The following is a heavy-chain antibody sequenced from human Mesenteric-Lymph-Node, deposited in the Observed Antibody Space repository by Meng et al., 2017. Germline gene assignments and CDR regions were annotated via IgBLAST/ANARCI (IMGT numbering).Heavy chain of an antibody. J-gene: IGHJ4*02. CDR3: TRTPGSSGYYVY. CDR2: ISGSGGST. D-gene: IGHD3-22*01. V-gene: IGHV3-23*01. CDR1: GFTFSSYA. Sequence: GGSLRLSCAASGFTFSSYAMSWVRQAPGKGLEWVSAISGSGGSTYYADSVKGRFTISRDNSKNTLYLQMNSLIAEDTALYYCTRTPGSSGYYVYWGQGTLVTVSS.